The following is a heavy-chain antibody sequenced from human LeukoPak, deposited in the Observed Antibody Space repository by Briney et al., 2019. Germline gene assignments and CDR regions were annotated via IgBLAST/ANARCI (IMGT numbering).Heavy chain of an antibody. CDR2: IYYSGST. CDR1: GGSISSGGYY. J-gene: IGHJ4*02. CDR3: AREGAGVTATYFDY. V-gene: IGHV4-31*03. Sequence: SETLSLTCTVSGGSISSGGYYWSWIRQHPGKGLEWIGYIYYSGSTYYNPSLKSRVTISVDTSKNQFSLKLSSVTAAGTAVYYCAREGAGVTATYFDYWGQGTLVTVSS. D-gene: IGHD2-21*02.